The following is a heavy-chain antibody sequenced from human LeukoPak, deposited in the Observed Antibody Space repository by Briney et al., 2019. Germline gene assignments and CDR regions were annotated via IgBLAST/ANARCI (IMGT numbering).Heavy chain of an antibody. J-gene: IGHJ4*02. V-gene: IGHV3-53*01. CDR3: ARGRGYSGYEYFDY. Sequence: GGSLRLSCAASGFTVSSNYMSWVRQAPGKGLEWVSVIYSGGSTYYADSVKGRFTISRDNSKNTLYLQMNSLRAEDTAVYYCARGRGYSGYEYFDYWGQGTLVTASS. CDR1: GFTVSSNY. CDR2: IYSGGST. D-gene: IGHD5-12*01.